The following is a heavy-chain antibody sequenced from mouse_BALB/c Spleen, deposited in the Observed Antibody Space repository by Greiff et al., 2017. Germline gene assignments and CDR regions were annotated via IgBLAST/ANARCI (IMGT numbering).Heavy chain of an antibody. CDR3: AREITTVVGIDY. CDR1: GFTFSSFG. V-gene: IGHV5-17*02. Sequence: VQLKESGGGLVQPGGSRKLSCAASGFTFSSFGMHWVRQAPEKGLEWVAYISSGSSTIYYADTVKGRFTISRDNPKNTLFLQMTSLRSEDTAMYYCAREITTVVGIDYWGQGTTLTVSS. CDR2: ISSGSSTI. D-gene: IGHD1-1*01. J-gene: IGHJ2*01.